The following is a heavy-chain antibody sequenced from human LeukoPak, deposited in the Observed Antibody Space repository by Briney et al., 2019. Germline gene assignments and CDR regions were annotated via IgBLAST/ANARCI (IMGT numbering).Heavy chain of an antibody. V-gene: IGHV1-69*05. Sequence: ASVKVSCKASGGTFRTYAISWVRQAPGQGLEWMGGIIPIFGTSNYAQNFQGRVTITTDESTSTAYMELSSLRSEDTAVYYCARDDGRYFDRLGHDAFDIWGQGTLVTVSS. CDR3: ARDDGRYFDRLGHDAFDI. J-gene: IGHJ3*02. D-gene: IGHD3-9*01. CDR2: IIPIFGTS. CDR1: GGTFRTYA.